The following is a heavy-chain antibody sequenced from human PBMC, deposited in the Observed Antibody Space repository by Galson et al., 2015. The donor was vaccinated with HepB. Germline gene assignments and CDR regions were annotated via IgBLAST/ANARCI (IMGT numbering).Heavy chain of an antibody. Sequence: SLRLSCAASGFNIDNYYMNWVRQAPGKGLEWVSSISKHGNDMQYAVSVKGRFTISRDNAKNSLFLQMNSLGGEDTAIYYCAKDFHNYCMDVWGHGTTVTVSS. V-gene: IGHV3-21*06. J-gene: IGHJ6*02. CDR1: GFNIDNYY. CDR2: ISKHGNDM. CDR3: AKDFHNYCMDV. D-gene: IGHD5-24*01.